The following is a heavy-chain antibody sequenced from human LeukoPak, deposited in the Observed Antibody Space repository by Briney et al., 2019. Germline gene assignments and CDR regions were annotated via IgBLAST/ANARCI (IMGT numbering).Heavy chain of an antibody. CDR1: GFTFSSYG. CDR3: AKDFSRPYGSGSYSFDY. CDR2: TSYDGSNK. V-gene: IGHV3-30*18. D-gene: IGHD3-10*01. Sequence: GRSLRLSCAASGFTFSSYGMHWVRQAPGKGLEWVAVTSYDGSNKYYADSVKGRFTISRDNSKNTLYLQMNSLRAEDTAVYYCAKDFSRPYGSGSYSFDYWGQGTLVTVSS. J-gene: IGHJ4*02.